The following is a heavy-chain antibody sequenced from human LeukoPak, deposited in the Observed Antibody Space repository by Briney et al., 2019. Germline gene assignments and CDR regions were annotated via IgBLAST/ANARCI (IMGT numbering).Heavy chain of an antibody. Sequence: PSETLSLTCTVSGGSISSYYWSWIRQPPGKGLEWIAFIYYSGSTKYNPSLKSRVTISVDTSKNQFSLRRTSVTAADTAVYYCARHSVASPHYFDYWGQGTLVTVSS. CDR2: IYYSGST. D-gene: IGHD2-21*01. J-gene: IGHJ4*02. CDR1: GGSISSYY. CDR3: ARHSVASPHYFDY. V-gene: IGHV4-59*08.